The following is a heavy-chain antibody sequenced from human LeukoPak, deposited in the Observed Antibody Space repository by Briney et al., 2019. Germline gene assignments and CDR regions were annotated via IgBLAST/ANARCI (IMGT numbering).Heavy chain of an antibody. Sequence: SETLSLTCTVSGVSISSSNSYWGWIRQPPGKGLEWIGSIYYSGNTNYNASLKSQVSISIDTSKNQFSLKLTSVTAADTAVYYCARQTGSGLFILPGGQGTLVTVSS. J-gene: IGHJ4*02. CDR3: ARQTGSGLFILP. CDR2: IYYSGNT. CDR1: GVSISSSNSY. V-gene: IGHV4-39*01. D-gene: IGHD3/OR15-3a*01.